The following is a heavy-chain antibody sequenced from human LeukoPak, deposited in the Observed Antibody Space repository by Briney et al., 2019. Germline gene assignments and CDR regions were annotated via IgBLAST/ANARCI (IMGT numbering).Heavy chain of an antibody. CDR1: GGSFSGYY. J-gene: IGHJ5*02. D-gene: IGHD4-17*01. Sequence: PSETLSLTCAVYGGSFSGYYWSWIRQPPGKGLEWIGEINHSGSTNYNPSLKSRVTISVDTSKNQFSLKLSSVTAADTAVYYCARAASHDYGDFAQNWFDPWGQGTLVTVSS. CDR3: ARAASHDYGDFAQNWFDP. CDR2: INHSGST. V-gene: IGHV4-34*01.